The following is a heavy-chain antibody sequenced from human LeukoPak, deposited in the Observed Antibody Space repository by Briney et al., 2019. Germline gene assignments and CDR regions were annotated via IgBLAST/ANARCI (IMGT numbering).Heavy chain of an antibody. CDR2: IKQDGSEK. CDR1: GFTFSSYS. D-gene: IGHD2-21*02. J-gene: IGHJ4*02. V-gene: IGHV3-7*01. Sequence: GGSLRLSCAASGFTFSSYSMNWVRQAPGKGLEWVANIKQDGSEKYYVDSVKGRFTISRDNAKNSLYLQMNSQRPEDTAVYYCARDPVVTAKCWGQGTLVTVSS. CDR3: ARDPVVTAKC.